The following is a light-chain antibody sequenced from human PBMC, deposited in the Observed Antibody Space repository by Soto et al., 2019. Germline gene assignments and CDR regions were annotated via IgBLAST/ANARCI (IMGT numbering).Light chain of an antibody. J-gene: IGLJ2*01. V-gene: IGLV1-40*01. CDR2: GNS. CDR1: SSNIGAGYD. Sequence: QSVLTQPPSVSGAPGQRVTISCTGSSSNIGAGYDVHWYQQLPGTAPKLLIYGNSNRPSGVPDRFSGSKSGTSASLAITWLQAEDEADYCCQSYDSSLSGSVVFGGGTQLTVL. CDR3: QSYDSSLSGSVV.